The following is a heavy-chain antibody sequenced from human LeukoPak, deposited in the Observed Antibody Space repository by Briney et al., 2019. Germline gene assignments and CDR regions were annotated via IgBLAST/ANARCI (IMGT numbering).Heavy chain of an antibody. J-gene: IGHJ6*02. V-gene: IGHV1-2*02. CDR3: ARSGYCSSTSCSGDYYYGMDV. D-gene: IGHD2-2*01. CDR1: GYTFTGYY. Sequence: ASVKVSCKASGYTFTGYYMHWVRQAPGQGLEWMGWIHPNSGGTNYAQKFQGRVTMTSDTSISTAYMELSRLRSDDTAVYYCARSGYCSSTSCSGDYYYGMDVWGQVTTVTVSS. CDR2: IHPNSGGT.